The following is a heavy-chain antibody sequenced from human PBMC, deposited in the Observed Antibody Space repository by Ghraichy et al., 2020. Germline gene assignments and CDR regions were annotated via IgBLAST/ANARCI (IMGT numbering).Heavy chain of an antibody. J-gene: IGHJ4*02. CDR3: ANSGYSSSWYWGYPLNIRLSPLPHFDY. D-gene: IGHD6-13*01. CDR1: GFTFSSYA. CDR2: ISGSGGST. Sequence: GGSLRLSCAASGFTFSSYAMSWVRQAPGKGLEWVSAISGSGGSTYYADSVKGRFTISRDNSKNTLYLQMNSLRAEDTAVYYCANSGYSSSWYWGYPLNIRLSPLPHFDYWGQGTLVTVSS. V-gene: IGHV3-23*01.